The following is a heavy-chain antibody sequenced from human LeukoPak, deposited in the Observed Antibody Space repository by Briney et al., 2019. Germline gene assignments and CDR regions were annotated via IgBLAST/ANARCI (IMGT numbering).Heavy chain of an antibody. CDR2: IYYSGST. CDR3: ARVNYGDYGLDY. Sequence: SETLSLTCTVSGRPISSYYWSWIRQPPGKGLEWIGYIYYSGSTNYNPSLKSRVTISVDTSKNQFSLKLSSVTAADTAVYYCARVNYGDYGLDYWGQGTLVTVSS. D-gene: IGHD4-17*01. J-gene: IGHJ4*02. CDR1: GRPISSYY. V-gene: IGHV4-59*01.